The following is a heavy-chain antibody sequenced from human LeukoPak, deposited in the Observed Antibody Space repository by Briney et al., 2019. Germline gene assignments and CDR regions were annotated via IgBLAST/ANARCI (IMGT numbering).Heavy chain of an antibody. V-gene: IGHV1-18*01. CDR1: GYTFTSYG. CDR2: ISAYNGNT. D-gene: IGHD3-10*01. Sequence: VASVKVSCKASGYTFTSYGISWVRQAPGQGLEWMGWISAYNGNTNYAQKLQGRVTMTTDTSTSTAYMELRSLRSDDTAVYYCARDLIWFGELLSGDHDAFDIWGQGTMVTVSS. CDR3: ARDLIWFGELLSGDHDAFDI. J-gene: IGHJ3*02.